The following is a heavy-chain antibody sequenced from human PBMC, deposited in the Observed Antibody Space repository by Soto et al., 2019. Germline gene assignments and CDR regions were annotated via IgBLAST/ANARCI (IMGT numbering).Heavy chain of an antibody. Sequence: QVQLVESGGGVVQPGRSLRLSCVASGFTFSSYAMHWVRQAPGKGLEWVAVISYDGSNKYSADSVKGQFTISRDNSKNTLYLQMNSLRAEDTSVYYCARAVSSSWGFDYWGQGTLVTVSS. J-gene: IGHJ4*02. D-gene: IGHD6-13*01. CDR3: ARAVSSSWGFDY. CDR2: ISYDGSNK. V-gene: IGHV3-30*04. CDR1: GFTFSSYA.